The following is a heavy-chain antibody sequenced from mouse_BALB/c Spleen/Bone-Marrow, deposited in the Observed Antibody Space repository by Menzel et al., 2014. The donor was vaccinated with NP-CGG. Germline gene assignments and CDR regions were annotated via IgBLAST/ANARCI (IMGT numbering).Heavy chain of an antibody. CDR1: GFTFNTYA. CDR3: VRHMDY. CDR2: IRSKSNNYAT. J-gene: IGHJ4*01. V-gene: IGHV10-1*02. Sequence: EVKLMESGGGLVQPKGSLKLSCAASGFTFNTYAMNRVRQAPGKGLEWVARIRSKSNNYATYYADSVKDRFTISRDDSQSMLYLQMNNLKTEDTAMYYCVRHMDYWGQGTSVTVSS.